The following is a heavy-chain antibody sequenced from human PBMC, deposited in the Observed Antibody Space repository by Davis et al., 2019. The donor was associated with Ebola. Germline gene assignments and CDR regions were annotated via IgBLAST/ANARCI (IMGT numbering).Heavy chain of an antibody. CDR2: ISAYNGNT. D-gene: IGHD1-26*01. J-gene: IGHJ4*02. V-gene: IGHV1-18*04. CDR1: GGTFSTYG. CDR3: ATAAGELLDYFDS. Sequence: AASVKVSCKASGGTFSTYGINWVRQAPGQGLEWMGWISAYNGNTNYAQKLQGRVTMTTDTSTSTAYMELRSLRSDDTAVYYCATAAGELLDYFDSWGQGTLVTVSS.